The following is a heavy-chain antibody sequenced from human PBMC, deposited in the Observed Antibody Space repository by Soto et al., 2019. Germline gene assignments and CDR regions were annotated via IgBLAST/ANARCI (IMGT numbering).Heavy chain of an antibody. CDR3: AHSLRSFYYYGVDV. V-gene: IGHV4-31*03. CDR1: GGSISCGDDY. Sequence: SETLSLTCTVSGGSISCGDDYWSWIGHHPGKGLEWIGYIYYSGSRYYNPSLESRVSISVDKSKNQFSLKLSSVTAADTAVYYCAHSLRSFYYYGVDVWGQGTTVTVSS. D-gene: IGHD3-16*01. J-gene: IGHJ6*02. CDR2: IYYSGSR.